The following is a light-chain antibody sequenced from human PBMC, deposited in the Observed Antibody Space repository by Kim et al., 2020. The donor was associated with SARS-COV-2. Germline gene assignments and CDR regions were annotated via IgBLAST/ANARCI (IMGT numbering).Light chain of an antibody. CDR2: GAS. CDR1: QSVSSTS. J-gene: IGKJ1*01. CDR3: QQYDSSFWT. V-gene: IGKV3-20*01. Sequence: SPGERATLSCRASQSVSSTSLAWYQQKPRQAPRLLIYGASSRATGIPDRFSGSGSGTDFTLTISRLEPEDFAVYYCQQYDSSFWTFGQGTKVDIK.